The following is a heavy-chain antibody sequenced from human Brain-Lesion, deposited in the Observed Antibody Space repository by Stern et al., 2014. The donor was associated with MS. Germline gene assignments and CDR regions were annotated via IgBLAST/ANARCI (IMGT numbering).Heavy chain of an antibody. D-gene: IGHD5-18*01. J-gene: IGHJ4*02. Sequence: VQLVESGPGLVKPSQTLSLTCTVSGGSISSGSDYWSWIRQPVGKGLEWIVRILPSGGAFYPPSLKSRVTISTDTSMNQFSLELNSATAADTAIYYCASGYRIFDYWGQGILVTVSS. V-gene: IGHV4-61*02. CDR2: ILPSGGA. CDR1: GGSISSGSDY. CDR3: ASGYRIFDY.